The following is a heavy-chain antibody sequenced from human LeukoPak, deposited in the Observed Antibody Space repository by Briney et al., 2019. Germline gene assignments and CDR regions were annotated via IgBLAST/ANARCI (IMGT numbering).Heavy chain of an antibody. J-gene: IGHJ6*02. CDR2: ISGSGGST. CDR3: ARDIGYCSGGSCYSVNYYYGMDV. Sequence: GGSLRLSCAASGFTFSSYAMSWVRQAPGKGLEWVSAISGSGGSTYYADSVKGRFTISRDNSKNTLYLQMNSLRAEDTAVYYCARDIGYCSGGSCYSVNYYYGMDVWGQGTTVTVSS. D-gene: IGHD2-15*01. CDR1: GFTFSSYA. V-gene: IGHV3-23*01.